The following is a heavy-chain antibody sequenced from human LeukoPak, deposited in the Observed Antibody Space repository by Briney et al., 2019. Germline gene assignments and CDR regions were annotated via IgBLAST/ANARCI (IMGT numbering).Heavy chain of an antibody. J-gene: IGHJ6*03. CDR3: ARQVTIFGVLTMDV. Sequence: PGGSLRLSCAASGFTFSSYEMNWVRQAPGKGLEWVSYISSSGTTIYYADSVKGRFTISRDNAKNSLYLQMNSLRAEDTAVYYCARQVTIFGVLTMDVWGKGTTVTVS. CDR2: ISSSGTTI. V-gene: IGHV3-48*03. CDR1: GFTFSSYE. D-gene: IGHD3-3*01.